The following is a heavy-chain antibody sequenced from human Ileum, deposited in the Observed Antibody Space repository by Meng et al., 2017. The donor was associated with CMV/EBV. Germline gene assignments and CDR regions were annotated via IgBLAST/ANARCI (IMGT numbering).Heavy chain of an antibody. CDR3: ARDRLTYYDFWSGHNTGSYYGMDV. CDR2: IKQNGSEK. Sequence: AESLSLSCAVSGFTVSSYWMSWVRQATGKGLECVANIKQNGSEKYYVDSVKGRFTISRDNAKNSLYLQMNSLRAEDTAVSYCARDRLTYYDFWSGHNTGSYYGMDVWGQGTTVTVSS. J-gene: IGHJ6*02. D-gene: IGHD3-3*01. V-gene: IGHV3-7*01. CDR1: GFTVSSYW.